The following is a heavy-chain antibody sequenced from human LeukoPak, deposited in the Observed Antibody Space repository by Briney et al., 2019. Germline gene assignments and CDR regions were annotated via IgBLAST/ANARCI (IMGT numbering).Heavy chain of an antibody. CDR3: ARDYGGNSITFGI. CDR1: GGSISSYY. D-gene: IGHD4-23*01. V-gene: IGHV4-59*01. J-gene: IGHJ3*02. CDR2: IAYSGST. Sequence: SGTLSLTCTVSGGSISSYYWSWIRQPPGKGLEWIGHIAYSGSTIYNPSLKSRVTITLDTSKNLFSLKPTSVTAADTAVYYCARDYGGNSITFGIWGQGTMVTVSS.